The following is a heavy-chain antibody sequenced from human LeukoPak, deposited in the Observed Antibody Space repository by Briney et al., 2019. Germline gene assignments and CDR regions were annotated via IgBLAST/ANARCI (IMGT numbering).Heavy chain of an antibody. CDR2: VSYDGGNK. J-gene: IGHJ4*02. V-gene: IGHV3-30*08. CDR3: ARGSDWSELTADY. CDR1: AFTFSSYP. D-gene: IGHD6-19*01. Sequence: GGSLRLSCAASAFTFSSYPMHWVRQAPGKGLEWVAVVSYDGGNKYYADSVKGRFNISRDNSKNTVYLHMNSLRVEDTAVYYCARGSDWSELTADYWGQGTLVSVSS.